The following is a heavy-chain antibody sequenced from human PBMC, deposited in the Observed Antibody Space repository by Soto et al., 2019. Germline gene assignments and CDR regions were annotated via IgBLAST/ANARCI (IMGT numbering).Heavy chain of an antibody. V-gene: IGHV3-23*01. CDR3: ARRPDAFDI. Sequence: GGSLGLSCAGSGSTFTDFTMTWVRQAPGKGLEWVSAISGDGLSTYYAGSVKGRFTISRDNSKTTLYLQMNSLRAEDTAVYYCARRPDAFDIWGRGTMVTVSS. CDR1: GSTFTDFT. CDR2: ISGDGLST. J-gene: IGHJ3*02.